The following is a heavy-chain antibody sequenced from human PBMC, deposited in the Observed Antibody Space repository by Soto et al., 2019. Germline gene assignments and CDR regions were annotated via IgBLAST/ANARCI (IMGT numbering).Heavy chain of an antibody. D-gene: IGHD3-9*01. CDR3: ARDLAYYDILTGPPMDV. J-gene: IGHJ6*02. Sequence: SVKVSCKASGGTFSSYAISWVRQAPGQGLEWMGGIIPIFGTANYAQKFQGRVTITADESTSTAYMELSSLRSEDTAVYYCARDLAYYDILTGPPMDVWGQGTTVTVSS. V-gene: IGHV1-69*13. CDR2: IIPIFGTA. CDR1: GGTFSSYA.